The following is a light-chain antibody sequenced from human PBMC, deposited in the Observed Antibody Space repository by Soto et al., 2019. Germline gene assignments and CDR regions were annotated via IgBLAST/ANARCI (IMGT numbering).Light chain of an antibody. J-gene: IGLJ3*02. CDR1: SSNIGSNT. Sequence: QLVLTQPPSASGTPGQRVTISCSGSSSNIGSNTVNWYQQLPGTAPKLLIYSNNQRPSGVPDRFSGSKSGTSASLAISGLQSEDEADYYCAAWDDSHWVFGGGTKLTVL. V-gene: IGLV1-44*01. CDR3: AAWDDSHWV. CDR2: SNN.